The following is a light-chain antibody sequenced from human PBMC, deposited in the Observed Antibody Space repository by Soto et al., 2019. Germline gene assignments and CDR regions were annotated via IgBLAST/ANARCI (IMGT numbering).Light chain of an antibody. J-gene: IGKJ5*01. Sequence: DIQMTQSPSTLSASVGDRVTITCRASQSISYRLAWYQQKPGKAPKVLIYDVSSLESGVPSRFSGSGSGTDFTLTISSLQPEDFATYYCQQSYSTPPITFGQGTRLEIK. CDR2: DVS. CDR1: QSISYR. CDR3: QQSYSTPPIT. V-gene: IGKV1-39*01.